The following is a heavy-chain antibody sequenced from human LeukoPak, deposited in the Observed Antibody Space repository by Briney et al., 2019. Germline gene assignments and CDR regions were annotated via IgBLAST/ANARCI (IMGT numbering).Heavy chain of an antibody. J-gene: IGHJ6*02. CDR1: GYSISSSNW. V-gene: IGHV4-28*03. D-gene: IGHD4-4*01. CDR2: IYYSGST. Sequence: PSETLSLTCAVSGYSISSSNWWGWIRQPPGKGLEWIGYIYYSGSTYYNPSLKSRVTMSVDTSKNQFSLKLSSVTAVDTAVYYCARVATVSRLISGMDVWGQGTTVTVSS. CDR3: ARVATVSRLISGMDV.